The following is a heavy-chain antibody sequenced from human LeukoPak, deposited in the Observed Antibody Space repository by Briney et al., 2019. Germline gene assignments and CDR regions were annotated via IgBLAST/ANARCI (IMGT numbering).Heavy chain of an antibody. CDR2: IYTSGNT. J-gene: IGHJ4*02. Sequence: SETLSLTCTVSGGSISYYYWNWIRQPAGQGLEWIGRIYTSGNTYYNPSLKSRVTMSVDTSKNQFSLKLSSVTAADTAVYYCARLSTVTTSFDYWGQGTLVTVSS. CDR1: GGSISYYY. V-gene: IGHV4-4*07. D-gene: IGHD4-11*01. CDR3: ARLSTVTTSFDY.